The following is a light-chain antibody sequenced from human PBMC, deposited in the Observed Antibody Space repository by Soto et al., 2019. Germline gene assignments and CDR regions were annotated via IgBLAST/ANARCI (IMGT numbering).Light chain of an antibody. V-gene: IGLV2-8*01. CDR1: SSDVGAYNY. CDR3: SSFASSNTWV. Sequence: QSALTQPPSASGSHGQSVTISCTGTSSDVGAYNYVSWYQQHAGKAPKLVIYEVTKRPSGVPDRFSGSKSANTASLTVSGLQAEDEADYYCSSFASSNTWVFGGGTKLTVL. CDR2: EVT. J-gene: IGLJ3*02.